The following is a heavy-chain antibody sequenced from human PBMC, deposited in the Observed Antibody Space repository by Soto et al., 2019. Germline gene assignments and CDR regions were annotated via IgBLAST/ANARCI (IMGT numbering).Heavy chain of an antibody. D-gene: IGHD1-7*01. CDR2: IIPIFGTA. Sequence: ASVKVSCKASGGTFNSYAISWVRQAPGQGLEWMGGIIPIFGTANYAQKFQGRVTITADESTSTAYMELSSLRSEDTAVYYSARQKNWNYHWFDPWGQGTLDPVSS. J-gene: IGHJ5*02. CDR3: ARQKNWNYHWFDP. CDR1: GGTFNSYA. V-gene: IGHV1-69*13.